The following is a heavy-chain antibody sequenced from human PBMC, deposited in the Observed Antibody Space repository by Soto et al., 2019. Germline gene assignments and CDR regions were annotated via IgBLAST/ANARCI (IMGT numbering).Heavy chain of an antibody. CDR2: IVVGSGNT. D-gene: IGHD3-22*01. CDR3: AAEGGSSGYYYGMDV. V-gene: IGHV1-58*01. Sequence: GASVKVSCKASGFTFTSSAVQWVRQARGQRLEWIGWIVVGSGNTNHAQKFQERVTITRDMSTSTAYMELSSLRSEDTAVYYCAAEGGSSGYYYGMDVWGQGTTVTVSS. CDR1: GFTFTSSA. J-gene: IGHJ6*02.